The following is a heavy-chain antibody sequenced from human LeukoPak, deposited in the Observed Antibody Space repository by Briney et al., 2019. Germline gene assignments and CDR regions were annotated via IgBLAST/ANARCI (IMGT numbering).Heavy chain of an antibody. V-gene: IGHV5-51*01. CDR3: SRLRGSYSALDY. D-gene: IGHD1-26*01. J-gene: IGHJ4*02. CDR1: GYRFTSYW. CDR2: IYPGESDN. Sequence: GGALKISLKGSGYRFTSYWIGWVRPRPGKGVGWMGIIYPGESDNRYSPSFEGQVNISADKSIKNAYLQWSSLKASYTAMYYCSRLRGSYSALDYWGQGTLVTVSS.